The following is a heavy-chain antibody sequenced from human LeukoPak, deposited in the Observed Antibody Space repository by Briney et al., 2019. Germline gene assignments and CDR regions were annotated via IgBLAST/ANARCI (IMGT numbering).Heavy chain of an antibody. CDR1: GFTFISYW. CDR3: ARDAPGNTALDY. V-gene: IGHV3-74*01. D-gene: IGHD5-18*01. Sequence: QPGGSLRLYCAASGFTFISYWMHWVRQAPGKGLVWVSRINGYGSSTDFADSVKGRFTISRDNAKNTLYLQMNSLRAEDTAVYYCARDAPGNTALDYWGQGTLVTVSS. CDR2: INGYGSST. J-gene: IGHJ4*02.